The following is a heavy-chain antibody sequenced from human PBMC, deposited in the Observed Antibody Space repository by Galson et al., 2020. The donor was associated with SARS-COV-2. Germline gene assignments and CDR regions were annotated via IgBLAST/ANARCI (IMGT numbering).Heavy chain of an antibody. D-gene: IGHD3-22*01. J-gene: IGHJ4*02. CDR3: VKDRGSSGYSLGFDF. CDR1: GFAFDDYT. Sequence: GGSLRLSCAASGFAFDDYTMHWVRQAPGKGLDWVSGISWSGNGIAYADSVQGRFTISRDNAKSSLHLQMNNLRPDDTALYYCVKDRGSSGYSLGFDFWGRGTLVTVSS. V-gene: IGHV3-9*01. CDR2: ISWSGNGI.